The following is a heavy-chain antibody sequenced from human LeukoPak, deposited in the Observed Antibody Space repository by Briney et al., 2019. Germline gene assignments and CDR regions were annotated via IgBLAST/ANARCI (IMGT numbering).Heavy chain of an antibody. V-gene: IGHV4-34*01. Sequence: SETLSLTCAVYGGSFSGYYWSWIRQPPGKGLECIGEINHSGSTNYNPSLKSRVTISVDTSKNQFSLKLSSVTAADTAVYYCARTNYYDRDYWGQGTLVTVSS. CDR2: INHSGST. CDR1: GGSFSGYY. J-gene: IGHJ4*02. CDR3: ARTNYYDRDY. D-gene: IGHD3-22*01.